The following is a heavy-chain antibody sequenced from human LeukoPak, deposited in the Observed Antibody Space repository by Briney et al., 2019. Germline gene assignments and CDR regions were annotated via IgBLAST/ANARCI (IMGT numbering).Heavy chain of an antibody. CDR2: ISWNSGSI. J-gene: IGHJ3*02. Sequence: PGGSLRLSCAASGFTFDDYAMHWVRQAPGKGLERVSGISWNSGSIGYADSVKGRFTISRDNAKNSLYLQMNSLRAEDMALYYCAKAVVATTTSAFDIWGQGTMVTVSS. CDR3: AKAVVATTTSAFDI. CDR1: GFTFDDYA. V-gene: IGHV3-9*03. D-gene: IGHD5-12*01.